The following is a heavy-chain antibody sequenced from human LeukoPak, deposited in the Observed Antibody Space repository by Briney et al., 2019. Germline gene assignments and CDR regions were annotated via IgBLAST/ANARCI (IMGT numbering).Heavy chain of an antibody. CDR2: IWPDGSDK. V-gene: IGHV3-7*01. J-gene: IGHJ5*02. CDR3: GRWGVNAGLDR. D-gene: IGHD3-10*01. CDR1: GFTFSDYW. Sequence: GSLRLSCAASGFTFSDYWMAWVCQAPGKGLEWVANIWPDGSDKYHVDSVRGRFTISRDNAQNSLNLQMNSLRAEDSGVYYCGRWGVNAGLDRWGQGTLVIVSS.